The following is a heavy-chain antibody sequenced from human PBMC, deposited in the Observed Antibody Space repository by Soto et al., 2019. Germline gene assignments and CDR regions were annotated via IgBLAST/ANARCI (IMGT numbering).Heavy chain of an antibody. CDR2: IIPMFGTA. V-gene: IGHV1-69*13. CDR3: ARDDTGGSYYYHYGMDV. D-gene: IGHD3-10*01. J-gene: IGHJ6*02. Sequence: SVKVSCKASGGTFKNFNFNWVRQAPGQGLEWMGGIIPMFGTADYAQRFQGRVTITADDSTSTAYMELSSLRSEDTAVYYCARDDTGGSYYYHYGMDVWGQGTTVTVSS. CDR1: GGTFKNFN.